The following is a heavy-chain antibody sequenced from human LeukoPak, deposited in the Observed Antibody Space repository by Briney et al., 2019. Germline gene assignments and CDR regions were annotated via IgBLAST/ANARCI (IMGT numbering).Heavy chain of an antibody. Sequence: GGSLRLSCAASGSTFSNYGMSWVRQAPGKGLEWVSAISSSGGSTYYADSVKGRFTISRDNSKNTLYLQINSLRAEDTAIYYCATGMDNYDGSGYYSYFQHWGQGTLVTVSS. D-gene: IGHD3-22*01. CDR1: GSTFSNYG. V-gene: IGHV3-23*01. J-gene: IGHJ1*01. CDR2: ISSSGGST. CDR3: ATGMDNYDGSGYYSYFQH.